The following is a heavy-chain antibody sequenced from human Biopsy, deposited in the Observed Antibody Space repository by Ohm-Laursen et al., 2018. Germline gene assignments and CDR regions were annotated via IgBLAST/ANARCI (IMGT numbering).Heavy chain of an antibody. J-gene: IGHJ4*02. V-gene: IGHV4-39*01. CDR1: GGSISSRNHY. Sequence: GTLSLTCSVSGGSISSRNHYWGWLRQPPGKGLEWIGHVYYSGSTFYNSSLESRVTVSVDTSKNQFHQRLTSMNASDTAVYYCARHSLDDFWSGAHYYFDYWGLGTLVTVSS. CDR3: ARHSLDDFWSGAHYYFDY. CDR2: VYYSGST. D-gene: IGHD3-3*01.